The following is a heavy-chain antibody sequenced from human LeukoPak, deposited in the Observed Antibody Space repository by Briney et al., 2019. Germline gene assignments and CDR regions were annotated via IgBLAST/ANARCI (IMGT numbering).Heavy chain of an antibody. CDR1: GFTFDDYG. V-gene: IGHV3-20*04. Sequence: GGSLRLSCAASGFTFDDYGMSWVRQAPGKGLEWVSGINWNGGSTGYADSVKGRFTISGDNAKNSLYLQMNSLRAEDTALYYCARGGCSSTSCPYYYYYYMDVWGKGTTVTVSS. J-gene: IGHJ6*03. CDR3: ARGGCSSTSCPYYYYYYMDV. D-gene: IGHD2-2*01. CDR2: INWNGGST.